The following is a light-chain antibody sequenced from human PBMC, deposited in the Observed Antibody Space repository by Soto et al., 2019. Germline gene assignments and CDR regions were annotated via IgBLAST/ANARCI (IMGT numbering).Light chain of an antibody. CDR3: SSYTSISTLYV. CDR2: EVS. J-gene: IGLJ1*01. Sequence: QSSLIQPASVSGSRGQSITISCTGTNSDVGGYNYVSWYQQHPGKAPELMIYEVSHRPSGVSNRFSGSKSDNTASLTISGLQAEDEADYYCSSYTSISTLYVFGTGTKVTVL. CDR1: NSDVGGYNY. V-gene: IGLV2-14*01.